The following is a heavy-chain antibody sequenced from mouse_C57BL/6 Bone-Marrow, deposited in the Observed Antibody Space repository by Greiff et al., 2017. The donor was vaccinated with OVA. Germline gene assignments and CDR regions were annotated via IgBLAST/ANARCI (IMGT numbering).Heavy chain of an antibody. CDR1: EYEFPSHD. CDR3: ARHGSIYYGYDYAMDY. Sequence: EVKVVESGGGLVQPGESLKLSCESNEYEFPSHDMSWVRKTPEKRLELVAAINSDGGSTYYPDTMERRFIISRDNTKKTLYLQMSSLRSEDTALYYCARHGSIYYGYDYAMDYWGQGTSVTVSS. CDR2: INSDGGST. J-gene: IGHJ4*01. V-gene: IGHV5-2*01. D-gene: IGHD2-2*01.